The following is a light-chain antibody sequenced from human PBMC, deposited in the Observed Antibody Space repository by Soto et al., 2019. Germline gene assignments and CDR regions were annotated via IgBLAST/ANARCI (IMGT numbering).Light chain of an antibody. CDR2: INRDGSQ. Sequence: QLVLTQSPSASASLGASVKVTCTLSSGHSNYVTAWHQQHPGKGPRFLMRINRDGSQTKGDGIPDRFSGSRSGAERYLTISSLQSEDEADYYCQTWGPGIRVFGGGTKLTVL. V-gene: IGLV4-69*01. J-gene: IGLJ3*02. CDR1: SGHSNYV. CDR3: QTWGPGIRV.